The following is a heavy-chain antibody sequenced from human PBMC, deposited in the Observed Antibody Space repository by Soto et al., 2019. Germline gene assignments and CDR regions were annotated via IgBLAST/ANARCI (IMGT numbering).Heavy chain of an antibody. CDR1: GGSISSYY. J-gene: IGHJ6*02. V-gene: IGHV4-59*01. CDR3: ARVQRYYYDSSGTSWYYYGMDV. D-gene: IGHD3-22*01. CDR2: IYYSGST. Sequence: SETLSLTCTVSGGSISSYYWSWIRQPPGKGLEWIGYIYYSGSTNYNPSLKSRVTISVDTSKNQFSLKLSSVTAADTAVYYCARVQRYYYDSSGTSWYYYGMDVWGQGTTVTVSS.